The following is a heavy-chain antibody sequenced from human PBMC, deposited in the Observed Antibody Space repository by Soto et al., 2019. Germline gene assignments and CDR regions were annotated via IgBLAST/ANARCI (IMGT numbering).Heavy chain of an antibody. Sequence: DVQLLESGGGLVQPGGSLRLSCATSGFTFGNYGMNWVRQAPGKGLEWVSGISGGGGNTYYADSVKGRFTISRDPSKNTVFLEMDRLLDEDTPGYECAKAFIVVETVLRQDAAFDVWGQGTLVTVSS. CDR2: ISGGGGNT. V-gene: IGHV3-23*01. D-gene: IGHD2-21*02. CDR1: GFTFGNYG. CDR3: AKAFIVVETVLRQDAAFDV. J-gene: IGHJ3*01.